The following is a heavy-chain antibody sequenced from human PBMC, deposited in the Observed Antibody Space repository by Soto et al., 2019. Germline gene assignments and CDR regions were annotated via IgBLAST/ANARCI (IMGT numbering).Heavy chain of an antibody. CDR2: IYYSGST. Sequence: PSETLSLTCNVSGGSIGSYYWSWLRQPPKKGLEWIGHIYYSGSTKYSPSLKSRVTISADTSKNQFSLKLNSVTAADTAVYYCARGDGCGGNCFYGMDVWGQGTTVTVSS. D-gene: IGHD2-21*01. V-gene: IGHV4-59*01. CDR3: ARGDGCGGNCFYGMDV. CDR1: GGSIGSYY. J-gene: IGHJ6*02.